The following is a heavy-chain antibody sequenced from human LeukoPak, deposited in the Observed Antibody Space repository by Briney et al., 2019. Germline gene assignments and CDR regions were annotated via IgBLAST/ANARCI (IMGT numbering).Heavy chain of an antibody. CDR3: ARGRPDGSGSYYKFDP. V-gene: IGHV4-59*08. CDR2: IYYSGST. J-gene: IGHJ5*02. Sequence: SETLSLTCTVSGGSISSYYWSWIRQPPGEGLEWIGYIYYSGSTNYNPSLKSRVTISVDTSKKQFSLKLSSVTAADTAVYYCARGRPDGSGSYYKFDPWGQGTLVTVSS. CDR1: GGSISSYY. D-gene: IGHD3-10*01.